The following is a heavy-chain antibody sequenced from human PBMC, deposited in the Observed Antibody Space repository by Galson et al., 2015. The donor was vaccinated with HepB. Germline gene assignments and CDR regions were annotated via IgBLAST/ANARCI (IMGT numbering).Heavy chain of an antibody. V-gene: IGHV4-39*01. J-gene: IGHJ4*02. CDR3: ARHELTEWGRFDD. CDR2: IFSIGYT. Sequence: SETLSLTCSVSGDSVSSSRYYWGWVRQPPGKGLEWVGSIFSIGYTYYSPSLKSRVTISVDTSKNQFSLNLNSVTAADSAVYYCARHELTEWGRFDDWGQGTLVTVSS. D-gene: IGHD7-27*01. CDR1: GDSVSSSRYY.